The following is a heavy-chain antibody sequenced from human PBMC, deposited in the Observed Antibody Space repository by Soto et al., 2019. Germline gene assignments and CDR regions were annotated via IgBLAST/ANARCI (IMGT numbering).Heavy chain of an antibody. Sequence: QLQLQESGPGLVKPSETLSLTCSVSGDSISSSSYYWGWIRQPPGKGLEWIGTINYSGSTYYNPSLKSRVTISVDTSKNQFSLKVSSVTAADTAVYYCASLYGDYVPSGGQGILVSVSS. CDR2: INYSGST. D-gene: IGHD4-17*01. CDR3: ASLYGDYVPS. J-gene: IGHJ4*02. CDR1: GDSISSSSYY. V-gene: IGHV4-39*01.